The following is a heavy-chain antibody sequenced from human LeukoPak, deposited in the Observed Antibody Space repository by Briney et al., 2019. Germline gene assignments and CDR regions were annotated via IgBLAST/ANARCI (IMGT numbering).Heavy chain of an antibody. CDR1: GGSVSSGSYY. J-gene: IGHJ3*02. CDR3: ACQKSAILAFDI. CDR2: IYYSGTT. Sequence: SETLSLTCTVSGGSVSSGSYYWSWFRQPPGKGLEWIGYIYYSGTTNYNPSLKSRVTISVDTSKNQFSLKLSSVTAADTAVYYCACQKSAILAFDIWGQGTMVTVSS. D-gene: IGHD2-2*01. V-gene: IGHV4-61*01.